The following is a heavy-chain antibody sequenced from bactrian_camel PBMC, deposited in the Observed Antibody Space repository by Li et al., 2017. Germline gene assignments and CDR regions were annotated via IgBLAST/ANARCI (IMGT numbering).Heavy chain of an antibody. V-gene: IGHV3S53*01. Sequence: QLVESGGGTVQAGGSLTLSCAVSGYIDNHACMAWFRQAPGKEREGVASIAGAGNPAYVDAVKGRFTISRDYAKNTLYLQMNSLEAGDSATYYCAAERGPGMTYFQAFRARMYNYWGQGTQVTV. CDR3: AAERGPGMTYFQAFRARMYNY. J-gene: IGHJ4*01. D-gene: IGHD3*01. CDR2: IAGAGNP. CDR1: GYIDNHAC.